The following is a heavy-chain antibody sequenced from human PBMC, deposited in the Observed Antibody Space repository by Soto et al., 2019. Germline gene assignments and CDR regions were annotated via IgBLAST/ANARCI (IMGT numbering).Heavy chain of an antibody. CDR2: ISGSGGST. D-gene: IGHD2-15*01. CDR3: ARHSTPIVVAPFDY. CDR1: GFTFSSYA. V-gene: IGHV3-23*01. J-gene: IGHJ4*02. Sequence: GGSLRLSCAASGFTFSSYAMSWVRQAPGKGLEWVSAISGSGGSTYYADSVKGRFTISRDNSKNTLYLQMNSLRAEDTAVYYCARHSTPIVVAPFDYWGQGTLVTVSS.